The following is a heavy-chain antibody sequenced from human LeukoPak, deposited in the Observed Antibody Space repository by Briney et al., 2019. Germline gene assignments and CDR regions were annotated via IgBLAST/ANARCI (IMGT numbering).Heavy chain of an antibody. J-gene: IGHJ5*02. Sequence: PGGSLRLSCAASGFTVSSNYMSWVRQAPGKGLEWVSVIYSGGSTYYADSVKGRFTISRDNSKNTLYLQMNSLRAEDTAVYYCARDISAYDCGDSSGWFDPWGQGTLVTVSS. CDR1: GFTVSSNY. CDR3: ARDISAYDCGDSSGWFDP. D-gene: IGHD4-17*01. CDR2: IYSGGST. V-gene: IGHV3-66*02.